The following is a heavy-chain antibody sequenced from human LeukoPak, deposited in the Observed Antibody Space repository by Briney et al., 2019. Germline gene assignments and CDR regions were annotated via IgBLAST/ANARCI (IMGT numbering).Heavy chain of an antibody. J-gene: IGHJ4*02. CDR3: ARFTDNSGSYWESPKRFFDY. V-gene: IGHV3-74*01. D-gene: IGHD3-22*01. CDR2: INSDGSST. Sequence: GGSLRLSCAASGFTFSSYWMYWVRQAPGKGLVWVSRINSDGSSTSYAESVKGRFTISRDNAENTLYLQMNSLRAEDTAMYYCARFTDNSGSYWESPKRFFDYWGQGTLVTVSS. CDR1: GFTFSSYW.